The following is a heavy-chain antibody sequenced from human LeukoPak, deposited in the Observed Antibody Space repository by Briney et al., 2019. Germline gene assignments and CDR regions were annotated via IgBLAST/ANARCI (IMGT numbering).Heavy chain of an antibody. CDR1: GFTFSSYA. V-gene: IGHV3-23*01. CDR3: AKTFSDFWSGYFRYFQH. Sequence: GGSLRLSCAASGFTFSSYAMGWVRQAPGKGLEWVSSIRGSDISTFYADSVKGRFTISRDNSKNSLFLQMNSLRAEDTAIYYCAKTFSDFWSGYFRYFQHWGQGTLVTVSS. D-gene: IGHD3-3*01. J-gene: IGHJ1*01. CDR2: IRGSDIST.